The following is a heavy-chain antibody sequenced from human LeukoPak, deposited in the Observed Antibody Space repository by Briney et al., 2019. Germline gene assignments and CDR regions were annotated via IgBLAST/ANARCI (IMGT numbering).Heavy chain of an antibody. Sequence: GGSLRLSCAASGFTFSSYEMNWVRQAPGKGLEWVSSISTSSIYIYYADSVKGRFTISRDNAKNSLSLRMNSLRAEDTAVYYCARDPGYCSGGSCQYYYYYYMDVWGKGTTVTVSS. D-gene: IGHD2-15*01. CDR1: GFTFSSYE. CDR3: ARDPGYCSGGSCQYYYYYYMDV. V-gene: IGHV3-21*01. J-gene: IGHJ6*03. CDR2: ISTSSIYI.